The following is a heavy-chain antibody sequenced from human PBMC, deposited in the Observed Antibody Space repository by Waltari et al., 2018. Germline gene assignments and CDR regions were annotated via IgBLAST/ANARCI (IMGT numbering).Heavy chain of an antibody. V-gene: IGHV5-51*01. Sequence: EVQLVQSGAEMKKPGESLKISCQGSGYYFHNYWIGWVRQEPGKGRAWMGIMFPGDSDPRYSPSFQGQVTISADKSISTAYLQWNSLKASDTAIYYCARGPSTGFYYFDYWGQGTLVNVSS. CDR3: ARGPSTGFYYFDY. CDR2: MFPGDSDP. J-gene: IGHJ4*02. D-gene: IGHD3-22*01. CDR1: GYYFHNYW.